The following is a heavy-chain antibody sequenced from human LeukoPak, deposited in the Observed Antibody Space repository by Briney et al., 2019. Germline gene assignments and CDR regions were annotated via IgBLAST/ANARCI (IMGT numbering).Heavy chain of an antibody. Sequence: ASVKVSCKASGYTFTSYYMHWVRQAPGQGLEWMGIINPSGGSTSYAQKFQGRVTMTRDTSTSTVYMGLSSLRSEDTAVYYCARVVGGDPDYYYMDVWGKGTTVTISS. CDR3: ARVVGGDPDYYYMDV. V-gene: IGHV1-46*01. J-gene: IGHJ6*03. D-gene: IGHD2-21*01. CDR2: INPSGGST. CDR1: GYTFTSYY.